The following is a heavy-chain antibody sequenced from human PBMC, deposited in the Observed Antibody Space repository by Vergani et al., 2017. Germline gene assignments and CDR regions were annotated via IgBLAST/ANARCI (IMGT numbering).Heavy chain of an antibody. Sequence: EVQLLESGGGLVQPGGSLRLSCAASGFTFSNYAMSWVRQAPGKGLEWVSAITGSGGSTYYADSVKGRFTISRDNYKNTLYLQMNSLRAEDTAVYYCAKAYSSGWYYFDYWGQGTLVTVSS. J-gene: IGHJ4*02. CDR3: AKAYSSGWYYFDY. D-gene: IGHD6-19*01. V-gene: IGHV3-23*01. CDR1: GFTFSNYA. CDR2: ITGSGGST.